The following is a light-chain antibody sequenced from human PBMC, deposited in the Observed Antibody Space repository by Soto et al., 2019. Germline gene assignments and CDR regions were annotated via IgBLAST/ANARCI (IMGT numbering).Light chain of an antibody. CDR1: QDISRY. Sequence: DIQMTQSPSSLSASVGDRVTISCQASQDISRYLNWYQQKPGKAPKLLITDASNLQTGVPSRFSGSGSGTHFTFSINSLQPEDFATYYCQQYEDLPTFGQGTRLEIK. J-gene: IGKJ5*01. CDR3: QQYEDLPT. V-gene: IGKV1-33*01. CDR2: DAS.